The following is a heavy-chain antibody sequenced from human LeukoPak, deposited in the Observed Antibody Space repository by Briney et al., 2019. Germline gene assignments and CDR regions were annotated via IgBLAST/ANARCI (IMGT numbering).Heavy chain of an antibody. CDR1: GFTFGIYA. V-gene: IGHV3-23*01. CDR3: AKWEPFRYGSGD. J-gene: IGHJ4*02. D-gene: IGHD3-10*01. Sequence: GGSLRLSCAASGFTFGIYAMSWVRQAPGKGLEWVSAISGSGGSTYYADSVKGRFTISRDNSKNTLYLQMNSLRAEDTAVYYCAKWEPFRYGSGDWGQGTLVTVSS. CDR2: ISGSGGST.